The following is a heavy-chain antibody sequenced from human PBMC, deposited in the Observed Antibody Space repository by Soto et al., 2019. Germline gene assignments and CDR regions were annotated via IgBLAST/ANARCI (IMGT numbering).Heavy chain of an antibody. CDR3: AKVAGRHYAMDV. V-gene: IGHV3-30-3*01. CDR1: GLPFSIYT. J-gene: IGHJ6*02. D-gene: IGHD6-6*01. CDR2: ISYDGHNE. Sequence: GGSLRLSCAASGLPFSIYTLHWVRQAPGKGLEWVALISYDGHNEYYADSVKGRFTISRDNSKNTLYLQMNSLRPEDMAVYYCAKVAGRHYAMDVWGQGTTVTVSS.